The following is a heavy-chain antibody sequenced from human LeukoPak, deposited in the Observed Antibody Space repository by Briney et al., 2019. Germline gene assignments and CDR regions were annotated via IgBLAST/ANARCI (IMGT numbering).Heavy chain of an antibody. J-gene: IGHJ4*02. CDR1: GGSISSYY. V-gene: IGHV4-4*07. D-gene: IGHD1-26*01. CDR2: IYTSGST. Sequence: PSETLSLTXTVSGGSISSYYWSWIWQPTGKGLEWIGRIYTSGSTNYNPSLKSRVTMSVDTSKNQFSLKLSSVTAADTAVYYCARALVGATGFYYFDYWGQGTLVTVSS. CDR3: ARALVGATGFYYFDY.